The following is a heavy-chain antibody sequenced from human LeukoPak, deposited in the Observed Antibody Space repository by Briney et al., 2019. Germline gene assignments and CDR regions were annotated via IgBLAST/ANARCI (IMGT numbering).Heavy chain of an antibody. CDR1: GYSFTSYW. J-gene: IGHJ4*02. CDR2: IYPGDSDT. V-gene: IGHV5-51*01. D-gene: IGHD4-17*01. CDR3: ARHAQDYGDYEYYFDY. Sequence: GESLKISCKGSGYSFTSYWNGWVRQMPGKGLEWMGIIYPGDSDTRYSPSFQGQVTISADKSISTAYLQWSSLKASDTAMYYCARHAQDYGDYEYYFDYWGQGTLVTVSS.